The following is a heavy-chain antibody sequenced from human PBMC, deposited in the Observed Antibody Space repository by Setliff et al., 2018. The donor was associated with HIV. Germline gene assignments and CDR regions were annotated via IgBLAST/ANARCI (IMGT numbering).Heavy chain of an antibody. CDR3: ARETYYHTWGGFFYYMDV. CDR1: GFSFSRYA. V-gene: IGHV3-64*02. J-gene: IGHJ6*03. D-gene: IGHD3-3*01. Sequence: GGSLRLSCAASGFSFSRYAIHWVRQAPGKGLQYVSAISSDGETTYYADSVKGRFTISRDNSKNTLDLQMGSLRPEDMAVYYCARETYYHTWGGFFYYMDVWGKGTTVTVSS. CDR2: ISSDGETT.